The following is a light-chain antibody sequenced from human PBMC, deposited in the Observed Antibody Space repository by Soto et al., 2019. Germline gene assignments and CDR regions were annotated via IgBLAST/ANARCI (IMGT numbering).Light chain of an antibody. Sequence: EIMMTQSPATLSVSLGERATLSCRASQSLTNNYLAWYQQKPGQPPRLLIYGASTRATAIPARFSGSGSGTEFTLNISSLQSEDFAVYYCQQYNAWPFTFGGGTKVEI. J-gene: IGKJ4*01. CDR3: QQYNAWPFT. V-gene: IGKV3-15*01. CDR1: QSLTNN. CDR2: GAS.